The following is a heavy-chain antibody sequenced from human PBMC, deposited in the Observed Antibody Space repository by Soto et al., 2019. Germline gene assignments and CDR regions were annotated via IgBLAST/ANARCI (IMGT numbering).Heavy chain of an antibody. CDR1: GASISSRGFY. V-gene: IGHV4-31*03. CDR3: ARQSTVTGNYYFDS. J-gene: IGHJ4*02. Sequence: QVQLQESGPGLVKPSQTLSLTCPVSGASISSRGFYWTWIRQLPGKGVEWIGYISYSGSTTYSPSLKSRLNISIDTSDNHFSLKLTSVTAADTAVYYCARQSTVTGNYYFDSWGQGTLVTVAT. D-gene: IGHD4-17*01. CDR2: ISYSGST.